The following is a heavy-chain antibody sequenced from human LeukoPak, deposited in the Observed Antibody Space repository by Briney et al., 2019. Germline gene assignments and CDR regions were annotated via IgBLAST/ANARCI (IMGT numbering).Heavy chain of an antibody. CDR1: GGSISSCY. CDR3: ARDPYCSGGSCYLNWFDP. Sequence: SETLSLTCSVSGGSISSCYWSWIRQPAGKQPEWIGRMYSSGSTNYNPSLKSRVTMSVDTSKNQFSLKLSSVTAADTAVYYCARDPYCSGGSCYLNWFDPWGQGTLVTVSS. D-gene: IGHD2-15*01. V-gene: IGHV4-4*07. CDR2: MYSSGST. J-gene: IGHJ5*02.